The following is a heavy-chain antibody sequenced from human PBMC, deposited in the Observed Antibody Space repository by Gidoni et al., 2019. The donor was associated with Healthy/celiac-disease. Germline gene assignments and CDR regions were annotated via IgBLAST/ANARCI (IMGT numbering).Heavy chain of an antibody. D-gene: IGHD3-10*01. CDR1: GFTFSSYG. Sequence: QVQLVESGGGVVQPGRSLRLSCAASGFTFSSYGMHWVRQAPGKGLEWVAVIWYDGSNKYYADSVKGRFTISRDNSKNTLYLQMNSLRAEDTAVYYCARALWFGEFLGNYYGMDVWGQGTTVTVSS. V-gene: IGHV3-33*01. CDR2: IWYDGSNK. CDR3: ARALWFGEFLGNYYGMDV. J-gene: IGHJ6*02.